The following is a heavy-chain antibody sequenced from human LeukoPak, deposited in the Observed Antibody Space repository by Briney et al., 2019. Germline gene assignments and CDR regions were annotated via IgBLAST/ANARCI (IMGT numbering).Heavy chain of an antibody. CDR1: GYPFTSYD. J-gene: IGHJ4*02. CDR3: ARSSGRQSDY. CDR2: MKPSSGKT. V-gene: IGHV1-8*01. Sequence: ASLRVSCEASGYPFTSYDINWVRPGTGQRRGWMGWMKPSSGKTGNAQKFQGRVTLTRNTSISTADVELSSLRSEDTAVYYCARSSGRQSDYWRQATLLT.